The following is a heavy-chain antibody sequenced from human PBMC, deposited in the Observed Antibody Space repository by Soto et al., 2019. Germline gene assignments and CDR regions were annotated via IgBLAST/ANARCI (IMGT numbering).Heavy chain of an antibody. Sequence: ASVKVSCKASGYTFTGYYMHWVRQAPGQGLEWVGWINPNSGGTNYAQKFQGRVTMTRDTSISTAYMELSRLRSDDTAVYYCAREGITIFGVVTHYYYGMDVWGQGTTVTVSS. V-gene: IGHV1-2*02. J-gene: IGHJ6*02. CDR2: INPNSGGT. D-gene: IGHD3-3*01. CDR3: AREGITIFGVVTHYYYGMDV. CDR1: GYTFTGYY.